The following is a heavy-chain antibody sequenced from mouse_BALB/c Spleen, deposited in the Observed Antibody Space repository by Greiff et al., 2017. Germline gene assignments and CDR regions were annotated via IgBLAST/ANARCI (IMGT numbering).Heavy chain of an antibody. V-gene: IGHV3-2*02. J-gene: IGHJ1*01. Sequence: EVKLMESGPGLVKPSQSLSLTCTVTGYSITSDYAWNWIRQFPGNKLEWMGYISYSGSTSYNPSLKSRISITRDTSKNQFFLQLNSVTTEDTATYYCARGGYFDVWGAGTTVTVSS. CDR1: GYSITSDYA. CDR3: ARGGYFDV. CDR2: ISYSGST.